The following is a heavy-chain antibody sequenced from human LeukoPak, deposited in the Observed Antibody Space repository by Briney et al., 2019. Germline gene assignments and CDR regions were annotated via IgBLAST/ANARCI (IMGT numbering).Heavy chain of an antibody. V-gene: IGHV3-21*01. CDR3: ATLVPAATIDY. D-gene: IGHD2-2*01. Sequence: PGGSLRLSCAASGFTFRSYNMNWVRQAPGKGLEWVSSISSSSSYIYYADSVKGRFTISRDNAKNSLYLQMNSLRAEDTAVYYCATLVPAATIDYWGQGTLVTVSS. CDR1: GFTFRSYN. CDR2: ISSSSSYI. J-gene: IGHJ4*02.